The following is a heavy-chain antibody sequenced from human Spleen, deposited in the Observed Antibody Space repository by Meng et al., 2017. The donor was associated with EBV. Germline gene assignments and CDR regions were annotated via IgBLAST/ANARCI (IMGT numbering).Heavy chain of an antibody. CDR1: GGTFRSDA. J-gene: IGHJ4*02. V-gene: IGHV1-69*01. Sequence: QVQGVQSWAEVKKPGSSVKVSCRTSGGTFRSDAVSWVRQAPGQGLEWMGGLIPMSDAPHYAQKFQGRVTITADESTSTHYMDLSGLRSDDTALYYCASESGRGFTPDYWGQGTLVTVSS. CDR3: ASESGRGFTPDY. D-gene: IGHD3-10*01. CDR2: LIPMSDAP.